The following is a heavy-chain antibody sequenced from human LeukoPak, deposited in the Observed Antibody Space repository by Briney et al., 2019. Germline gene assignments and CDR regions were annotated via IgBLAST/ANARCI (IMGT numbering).Heavy chain of an antibody. CDR3: VIYYYDSSAF. D-gene: IGHD3-22*01. V-gene: IGHV4-34*01. CDR1: GESMSGFY. CDR2: IYHSGST. Sequence: PSETLSLTCTVSGESMSGFYWNWIRQPPGKGLEWIGEIYHSGSTNYNPSLKSRVTLSVDKSKNQFSLKLSSVTAADTAMYYCVIYYYDSSAFWGQGTLVTVSS. J-gene: IGHJ4*02.